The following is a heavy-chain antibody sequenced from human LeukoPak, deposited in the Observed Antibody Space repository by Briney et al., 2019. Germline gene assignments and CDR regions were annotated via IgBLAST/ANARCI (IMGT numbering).Heavy chain of an antibody. CDR3: ARDNGSTGGFDP. V-gene: IGHV4-59*01. Sequence: SESLSLTCTVSGGSISGYYWSWIRQPPGKGLEWIAYIYYSGSTNYNPSLKSRVTISVDTSKDQFSLKLTSVTAADTAVYYCARDNGSTGGFDPWGQGTLVTVSS. CDR2: IYYSGST. CDR1: GGSISGYY. J-gene: IGHJ5*02. D-gene: IGHD3-10*01.